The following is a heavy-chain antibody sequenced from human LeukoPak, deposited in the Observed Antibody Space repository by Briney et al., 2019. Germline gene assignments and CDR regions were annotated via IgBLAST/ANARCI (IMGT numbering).Heavy chain of an antibody. V-gene: IGHV1-2*02. Sequence: ASVKVSCKASGYTFTGYYMHWVRQAPGQGLEWMGWINPNSGGTNYAQKFQGRVTMTRDTSISTAYMELSRLRSDDTAVHYCARDSYYSGYSSGWWGYYFDYWGQGTLVTVSS. J-gene: IGHJ4*02. CDR2: INPNSGGT. D-gene: IGHD6-19*01. CDR3: ARDSYYSGYSSGWWGYYFDY. CDR1: GYTFTGYY.